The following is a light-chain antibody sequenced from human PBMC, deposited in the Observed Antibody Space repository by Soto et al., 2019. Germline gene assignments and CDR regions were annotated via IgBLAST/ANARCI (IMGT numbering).Light chain of an antibody. Sequence: DIQMTQSPSSVSASVGDRVTITCRASQGIGSWLAWYQQKPGKAPKLLISAASSLQSGVPSRFSGSGSGTDFTLTISILQRYDFATYYCQKDTSFPVTFGQGTKVEI. V-gene: IGKV1-12*01. CDR2: AAS. CDR1: QGIGSW. CDR3: QKDTSFPVT. J-gene: IGKJ1*01.